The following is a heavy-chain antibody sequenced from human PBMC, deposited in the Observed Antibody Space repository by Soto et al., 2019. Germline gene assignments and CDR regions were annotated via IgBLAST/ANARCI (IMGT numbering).Heavy chain of an antibody. V-gene: IGHV4-34*01. J-gene: IGHJ5*02. CDR3: ARGLSIYSVVVPAAMVNWFDH. D-gene: IGHD2-2*01. CDR2: INHSGST. CDR1: GGSFSGYY. Sequence: SETLSLTCAVYGGSFSGYYWSWIRQPPGKGLEWIGEINHSGSTNYNPSLKSRVTISVDTSKNQFSLKLSSVTAADTAVYYCARGLSIYSVVVPAAMVNWFDHWGQGTLVTVSS.